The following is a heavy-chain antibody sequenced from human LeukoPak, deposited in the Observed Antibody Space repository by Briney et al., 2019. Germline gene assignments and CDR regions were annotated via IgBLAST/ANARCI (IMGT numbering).Heavy chain of an antibody. Sequence: GGSLRLSCAASGFTFSSYAMSWVRQAPGKGLEWVSAISGSGGSTYYADSVKGRFTISRDNSKNTLYLQMNSLRAEDTAVYYCANPRHRGVGANNFWGQGTLVTVSS. D-gene: IGHD1-26*01. V-gene: IGHV3-23*01. CDR3: ANPRHRGVGANNF. CDR1: GFTFSSYA. CDR2: ISGSGGST. J-gene: IGHJ4*02.